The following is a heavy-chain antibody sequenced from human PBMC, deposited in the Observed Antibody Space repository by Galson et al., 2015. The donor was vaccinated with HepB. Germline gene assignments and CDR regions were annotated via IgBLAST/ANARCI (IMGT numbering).Heavy chain of an antibody. CDR1: GFSFDNYG. CDR2: ISWNSVNI. CDR3: IKDMVSRWNDASGGYYYYGMDV. V-gene: IGHV3-9*01. Sequence: SLRLSCAVSGFSFDNYGMHWVRQAPGKGLEWVSGISWNSVNIGYADSVKGRFTISRDNAKNSLYLQMNSLEVEDTALYYCIKDMVSRWNDASGGYYYYGMDVWGQGTTVTVSS. J-gene: IGHJ6*02. D-gene: IGHD3-10*01.